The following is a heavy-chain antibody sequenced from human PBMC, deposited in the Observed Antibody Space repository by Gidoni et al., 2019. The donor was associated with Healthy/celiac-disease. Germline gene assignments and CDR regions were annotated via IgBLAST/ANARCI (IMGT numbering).Heavy chain of an antibody. CDR2: INSDGSST. V-gene: IGHV3-74*01. CDR3: AREGSGYTRPFDY. Sequence: EVQLVESGGGLVQPGGSLRLSCAASGFTFSSYWMHWVRQAPGKGLVWVSRINSDGSSTSYADDVRGRFTISRDNAKNTLYLQMNSLRAEDTAVYYCAREGSGYTRPFDYWGQGTLVTVSS. CDR1: GFTFSSYW. J-gene: IGHJ4*02. D-gene: IGHD5-12*01.